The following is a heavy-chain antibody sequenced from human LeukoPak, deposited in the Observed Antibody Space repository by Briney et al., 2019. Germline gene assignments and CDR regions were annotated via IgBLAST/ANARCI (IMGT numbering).Heavy chain of an antibody. CDR3: ATRYYCSSTSCPY. V-gene: IGHV1-69-2*01. CDR1: GYTFTDYY. D-gene: IGHD2-2*01. CDR2: VDPEDGET. Sequence: ASVKVSCKVSGYTFTDYYMHWVQQAPGKGLEWMGLVDPEDGETIYAEKFQGRVTITADTSTYTAYMELSSLRSEDTAVYYCATRYYCSSTSCPYWGQGTLVTVSS. J-gene: IGHJ4*02.